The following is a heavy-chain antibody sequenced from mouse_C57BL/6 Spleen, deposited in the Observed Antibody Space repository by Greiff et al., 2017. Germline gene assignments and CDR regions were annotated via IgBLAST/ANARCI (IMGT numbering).Heavy chain of an antibody. CDR1: GYTFTDYE. CDR3: TRRSDGSWFAY. CDR2: IDPETGGT. Sequence: QVQLQQSGAELVRPGASVTLSCKASGYTFTDYEMHWVKQTPVHGLEWIGAIDPETGGTAYNQKFKGKAILTAEQSSSTAYMELRSLTSEDSAVYYCTRRSDGSWFAYWGQGTLVTVSA. V-gene: IGHV1-15*01. D-gene: IGHD2-3*01. J-gene: IGHJ3*01.